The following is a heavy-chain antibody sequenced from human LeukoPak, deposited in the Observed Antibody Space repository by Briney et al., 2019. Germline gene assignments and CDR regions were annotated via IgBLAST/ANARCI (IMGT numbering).Heavy chain of an antibody. CDR3: AREGGRAVPGRFDQ. Sequence: GGSLRLSCAASGINFRSSGMHWVRQAPGKGLEWVTFIQNDGSDKYYAASVKGRFTISRDNSKNTVYLHMASLRADDTALYYCAREGGRAVPGRFDQWGQGTLVTVSP. J-gene: IGHJ4*02. D-gene: IGHD6-13*01. V-gene: IGHV3-30*02. CDR2: IQNDGSDK. CDR1: GINFRSSG.